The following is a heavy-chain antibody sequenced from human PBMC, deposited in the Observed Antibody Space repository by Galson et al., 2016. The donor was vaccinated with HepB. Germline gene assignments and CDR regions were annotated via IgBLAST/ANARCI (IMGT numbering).Heavy chain of an antibody. J-gene: IGHJ6*02. CDR2: ISYDGRNK. CDR3: ARDRVFRYYYGMDV. Sequence: SLRLSCAASGFTFSNYAMHWVRQAPGKGLEWVTVISYDGRNKYYADSVKGRFTISRDNSKNTRFLQMNSLRAEETALYYCARDRVFRYYYGMDVWGQGTSVTVSS. V-gene: IGHV3-30*04. CDR1: GFTFSNYA. D-gene: IGHD3-10*01.